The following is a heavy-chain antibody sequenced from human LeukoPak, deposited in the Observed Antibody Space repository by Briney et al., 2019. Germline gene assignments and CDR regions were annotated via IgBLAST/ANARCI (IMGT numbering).Heavy chain of an antibody. Sequence: GESLRLSCAASGFGFSDHYMSWIRQAPGKGPEYISYISPSGGDIAYTDSVKGRFTISRDNAKNPLLLQMDSLRVEDTAVYYCARDAGRGQGPGDYWGQGILVTVSS. D-gene: IGHD6-13*01. CDR3: ARDAGRGQGPGDY. V-gene: IGHV3-11*01. J-gene: IGHJ4*02. CDR2: ISPSGGDI. CDR1: GFGFSDHY.